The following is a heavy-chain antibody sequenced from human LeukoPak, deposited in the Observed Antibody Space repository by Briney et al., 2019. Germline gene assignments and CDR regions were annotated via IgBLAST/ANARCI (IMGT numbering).Heavy chain of an antibody. D-gene: IGHD3-22*01. J-gene: IGHJ4*02. CDR2: INPSGGST. CDR3: ARGPHGLVVISTLTYFDY. CDR1: GYTFTSYY. V-gene: IGHV1-46*01. Sequence: ASVKVSCKASGYTFTSYYMHWVRQAPGQGLEWMGIINPSGGSTSYAQKFQGRVTMTRDTSTSTVYMELSSLRSEDTAVYYCARGPHGLVVISTLTYFDYWGQGTLATVSS.